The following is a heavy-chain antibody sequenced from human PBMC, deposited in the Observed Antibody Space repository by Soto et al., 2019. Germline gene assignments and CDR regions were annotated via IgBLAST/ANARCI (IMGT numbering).Heavy chain of an antibody. CDR1: GFTVSTKY. J-gene: IGHJ6*04. D-gene: IGHD2-15*01. Sequence: EVQLVESGGGLVQPGGSLRLSCAASGFTVSTKYMSWVRQAPGKGLEWVSLIQSGGSTYYAGSVEGRFTVSRDNCENILFLQMNSLRVEDTAMYYCTRDDVYCDGGGCYGVPMYVWGKGTTVTVSA. CDR3: TRDDVYCDGGGCYGVPMYV. V-gene: IGHV3-66*01. CDR2: IQSGGST.